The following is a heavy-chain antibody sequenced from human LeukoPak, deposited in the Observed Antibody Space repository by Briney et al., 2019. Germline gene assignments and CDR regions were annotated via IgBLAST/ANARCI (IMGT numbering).Heavy chain of an antibody. Sequence: PSETLSLTCSVSGGSISSYYWSWIRQPPGRGPEWIGFIYYSGSTNYNPSLKSRVTISVDTSKNQFSLKLSSVTAADTAVYYCARDWSYYDILTGYGGWFDPWGQGTLVTVSS. D-gene: IGHD3-9*01. V-gene: IGHV4-59*01. CDR1: GGSISSYY. CDR2: IYYSGST. J-gene: IGHJ5*02. CDR3: ARDWSYYDILTGYGGWFDP.